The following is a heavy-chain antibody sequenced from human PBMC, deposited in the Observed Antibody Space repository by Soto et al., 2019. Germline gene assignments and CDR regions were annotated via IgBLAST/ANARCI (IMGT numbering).Heavy chain of an antibody. D-gene: IGHD3-10*01. Sequence: QITLKESGPPLVKPTQTLTLTCTFSGFSLSTSGVGVGWIRQPPGKALEWLALIYWDDDKRYSPSLKSRLTITKDTSKNQVVLTMTNMDPVDTATYYCAHSLKGSIRGVIALGPWDYWGQGTLVTVSS. CDR3: AHSLKGSIRGVIALGPWDY. CDR2: IYWDDDK. CDR1: GFSLSTSGVG. V-gene: IGHV2-5*02. J-gene: IGHJ4*02.